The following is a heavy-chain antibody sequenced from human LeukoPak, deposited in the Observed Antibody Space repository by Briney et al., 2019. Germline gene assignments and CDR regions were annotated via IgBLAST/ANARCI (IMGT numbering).Heavy chain of an antibody. CDR1: GFTFSSYW. V-gene: IGHV3-74*01. CDR2: INSDGSST. J-gene: IGHJ4*02. Sequence: GGSLRLSCAASGFTFSSYWMHWVRQAPGKGLVWASRINSDGSSTRYADSVKGRFTISRDNAKNTLYLQMNSLRAEDTAVYYCARGSPGQYCSGTSCYVYWGQGTLVTVSS. CDR3: ARGSPGQYCSGTSCYVY. D-gene: IGHD2-2*01.